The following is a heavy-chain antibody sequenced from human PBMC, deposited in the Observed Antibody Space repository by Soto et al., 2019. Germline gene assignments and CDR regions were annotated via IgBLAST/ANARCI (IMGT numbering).Heavy chain of an antibody. J-gene: IGHJ4*02. CDR1: GFTFINAW. D-gene: IGHD5-12*01. Sequence: GGSLRLSCAASGFTFINAWMSWVRQAPGKGLEWVGRIKSKTDGGTTDYAAPVKGRFTISRDDSKNTLYLQMNSLKTEDTAVYYCTTDYIVATFFDYWGQGTLVTVSS. V-gene: IGHV3-15*01. CDR2: IKSKTDGGTT. CDR3: TTDYIVATFFDY.